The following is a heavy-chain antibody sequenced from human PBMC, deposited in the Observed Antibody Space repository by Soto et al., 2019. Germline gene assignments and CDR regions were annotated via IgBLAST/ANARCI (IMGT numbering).Heavy chain of an antibody. CDR3: ARLATETPTYHFDY. Sequence: QVQLVQSGAEVKKPGASVRLSCKAPGYAFTAYSVHWVRQATGQGPEWMGLIYPGGATTRYGQKCRARVTMTRDTSTSTVSMDLISLTSEDTAVYFCARLATETPTYHFDYWGQGTLVIVSS. CDR1: GYAFTAYS. J-gene: IGHJ4*02. V-gene: IGHV1-46*01. CDR2: IYPGGATT.